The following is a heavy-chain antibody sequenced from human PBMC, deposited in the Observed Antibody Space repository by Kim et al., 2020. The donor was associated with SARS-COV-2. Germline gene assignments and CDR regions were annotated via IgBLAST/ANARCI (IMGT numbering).Heavy chain of an antibody. CDR3: AKGGNFNDGYGDWFAWFDP. CDR1: GFTFSSYA. J-gene: IGHJ5*02. D-gene: IGHD3-9*01. Sequence: GGSLRLSCAASGFTFSSYAMSWVRQAPGKGLEWVSAISGSGGSKYYADSVKGRFTISRDNSKNTLYLQMNSLRAEDTAVYYCAKGGNFNDGYGDWFAWFDPWGEGGLVTVSP. CDR2: ISGSGGSK. V-gene: IGHV3-23*01.